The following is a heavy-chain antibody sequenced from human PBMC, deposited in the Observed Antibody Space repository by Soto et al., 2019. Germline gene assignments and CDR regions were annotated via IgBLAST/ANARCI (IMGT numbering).Heavy chain of an antibody. Sequence: QVQLVESGGGVVQSGTSLRLSCAASGFPFSSYGMHWVRQAPGKGLEWVAQISYDGSNKFYADSVKGRFTISRDKSKNTLYLQMSSLRAEDTAVYYCAGGQYDFDYCGQGTVVSVSS. J-gene: IGHJ4*02. CDR2: ISYDGSNK. CDR1: GFPFSSYG. CDR3: AGGQYDFDY. V-gene: IGHV3-30*03. D-gene: IGHD2-15*01.